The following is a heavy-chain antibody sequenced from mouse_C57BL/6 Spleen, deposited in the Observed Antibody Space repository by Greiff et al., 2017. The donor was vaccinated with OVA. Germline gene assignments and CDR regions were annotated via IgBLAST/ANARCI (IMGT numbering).Heavy chain of an antibody. CDR1: GFTFSSYA. CDR2: ISDGGSYT. J-gene: IGHJ4*01. CDR3: ARDLQGYYAMDY. Sequence: EVMLVESGGGLVKPGGSLKLSCAASGFTFSSYAMSWVRQTPEKRLEWVATISDGGSYTYYPDNVKGRFTISRDNAKNNLYLQMSHLKSEDTAMYYCARDLQGYYAMDYWGQGTSVTVSS. V-gene: IGHV5-4*01. D-gene: IGHD2-1*01.